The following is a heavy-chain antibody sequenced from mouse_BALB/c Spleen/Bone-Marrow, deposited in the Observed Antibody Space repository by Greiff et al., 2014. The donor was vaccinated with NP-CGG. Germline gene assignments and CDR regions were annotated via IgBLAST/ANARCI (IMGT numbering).Heavy chain of an antibody. V-gene: IGHV7-3*02. CDR1: GFTFTDYY. J-gene: IGHJ1*01. D-gene: IGHD1-2*01. CDR2: IRNKANGYTT. Sequence: DVHLVESGGGLVQPGGSLRLSCATSGFTFTDYYMSWVRQPPGKALEWLGFIRNKANGYTTEYSASVKGRFTISRDNSQSILYLQMNTLRAEDSATYYCARDRTTATLYWYFDVWGAGTTATVSS. CDR3: ARDRTTATLYWYFDV.